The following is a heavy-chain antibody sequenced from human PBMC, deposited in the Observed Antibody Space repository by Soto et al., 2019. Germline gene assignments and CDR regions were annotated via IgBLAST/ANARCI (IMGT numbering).Heavy chain of an antibody. CDR3: ARDPHFYYYDSSGYMDY. V-gene: IGHV3-33*01. Sequence: AGSLRLSCAASGFTFSSYGMHWVRQAPGKGLEWVAVIWYDGSNKYYADSVKGRFTISIDNSKNTLYLQMNSLRAEDTAVYYCARDPHFYYYDSSGYMDYWGQGTLVTVSS. D-gene: IGHD3-22*01. CDR2: IWYDGSNK. J-gene: IGHJ4*02. CDR1: GFTFSSYG.